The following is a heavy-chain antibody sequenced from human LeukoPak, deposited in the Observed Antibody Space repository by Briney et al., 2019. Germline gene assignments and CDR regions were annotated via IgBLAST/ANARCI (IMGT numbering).Heavy chain of an antibody. CDR1: GFTVSSNY. D-gene: IGHD3-10*01. CDR2: IYSGGAT. V-gene: IGHV3-53*01. Sequence: GGSLRLSCAASGFTVSSNYMSWVRQAPGKGLEWVSVIYSGGATYYTDSVKGRFTISRDNSKNTLYLQMNSLRAEDTAVYYCAKVLLWFGELYFDYWGQGTLVTVSS. CDR3: AKVLLWFGELYFDY. J-gene: IGHJ4*02.